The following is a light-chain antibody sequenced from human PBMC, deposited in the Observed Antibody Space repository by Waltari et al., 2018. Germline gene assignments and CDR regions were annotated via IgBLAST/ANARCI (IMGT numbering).Light chain of an antibody. V-gene: IGKV1-12*01. J-gene: IGKJ3*01. CDR1: QAISNW. CDR3: QQTNSSPRVT. CDR2: SAS. Sequence: DVEMTQSPSSVSVSVGDRVTITCWASQAISNWLAWYQQRPGKAPRLLIYSASILQSGVPSRFSGSGSGTHFTLTISSLQPEDSATYYCQQTNSSPRVTFGPGTKVHI.